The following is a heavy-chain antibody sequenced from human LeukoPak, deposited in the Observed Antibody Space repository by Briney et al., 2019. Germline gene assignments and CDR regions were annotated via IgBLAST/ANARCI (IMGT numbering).Heavy chain of an antibody. CDR2: IRYDGSNK. CDR3: ARDRYDSSGYYCISDY. Sequence: GRSLRLSCAASGFIFNTYVTHWVRQAPGKGLEWLAFIRYDGSNKNYADSVKGRLTISRDNTKNSLYLQMNSLRAEDTAVYYCARDRYDSSGYYCISDYWGQGTLVTVSS. V-gene: IGHV3-30*02. D-gene: IGHD3-22*01. J-gene: IGHJ4*02. CDR1: GFIFNTYV.